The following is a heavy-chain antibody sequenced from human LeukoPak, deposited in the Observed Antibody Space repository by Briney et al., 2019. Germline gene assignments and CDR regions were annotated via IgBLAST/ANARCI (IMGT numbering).Heavy chain of an antibody. V-gene: IGHV3-23*01. J-gene: IGHJ3*02. Sequence: GGSLRLSCAASGFTFSSYAMSWVRQAPGTGLEWVSGVSGSGGSTFYADSVRGRFTISRDNSKNTLYLQMNSLRAEGTAVYYCAKARGETRGAFDIWGQGTMVTVSS. CDR1: GFTFSSYA. CDR3: AKARGETRGAFDI. CDR2: VSGSGGST.